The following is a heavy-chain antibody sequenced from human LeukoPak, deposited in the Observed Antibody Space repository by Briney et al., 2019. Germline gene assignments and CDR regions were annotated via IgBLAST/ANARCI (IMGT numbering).Heavy chain of an antibody. Sequence: PSETLSLTCAVSGGSFSDYYWSWIRQSPIKGLEWIGEINHSGSTHYNPSLKSRATISVDTSKNQFSLKLSSVTGADTAVYYCARGFWEYNFDYWGQGTLVTVSS. V-gene: IGHV4-34*01. D-gene: IGHD3-3*01. CDR1: GGSFSDYY. CDR3: ARGFWEYNFDY. CDR2: INHSGST. J-gene: IGHJ4*02.